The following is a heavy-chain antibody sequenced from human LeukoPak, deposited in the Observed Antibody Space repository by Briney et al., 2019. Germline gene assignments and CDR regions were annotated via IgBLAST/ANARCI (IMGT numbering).Heavy chain of an antibody. CDR2: VYYSGST. CDR1: GDSISSSSYY. D-gene: IGHD3-9*01. V-gene: IGHV4-39*07. Sequence: SETLSLTCTVSGDSISSSSYYWGWIRQPPGKGLEWIGAVYYSGSTNYNPSLKSRVTISVDTSKNQFSLKLSSVTAADTAVYYCARVLRYFDWLLYRGFDPWGQGTLITVSS. J-gene: IGHJ5*02. CDR3: ARVLRYFDWLLYRGFDP.